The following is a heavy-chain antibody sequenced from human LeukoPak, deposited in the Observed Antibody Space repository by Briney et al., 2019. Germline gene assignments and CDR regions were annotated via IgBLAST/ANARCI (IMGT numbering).Heavy chain of an antibody. Sequence: SETLSLTCAVYGGSFSGYYWSWIRQPPGKGLEWIGEINHSGSTNYNPSLKSRVTISVDTSKNQFSLKPSSVTAADTAVYYCARTNCSSTSCNFDYWGQGTLVTVSS. D-gene: IGHD2-2*01. J-gene: IGHJ4*02. CDR2: INHSGST. CDR1: GGSFSGYY. V-gene: IGHV4-34*01. CDR3: ARTNCSSTSCNFDY.